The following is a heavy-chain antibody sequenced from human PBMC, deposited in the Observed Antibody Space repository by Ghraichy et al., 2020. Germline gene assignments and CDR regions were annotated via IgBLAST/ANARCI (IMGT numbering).Heavy chain of an antibody. Sequence: GGSLRLSCAASGFTFSSYSMNWVRQAPGKGLEWVSSISSSSSYIYYADSVKGRFTISRDNAKNSLYLQMNSLRAEDTAVYYCARVETPDIVVVPASYFDYWGQGTLVTVSS. CDR1: GFTFSSYS. J-gene: IGHJ4*02. CDR3: ARVETPDIVVVPASYFDY. CDR2: ISSSSSYI. V-gene: IGHV3-21*01. D-gene: IGHD2-2*01.